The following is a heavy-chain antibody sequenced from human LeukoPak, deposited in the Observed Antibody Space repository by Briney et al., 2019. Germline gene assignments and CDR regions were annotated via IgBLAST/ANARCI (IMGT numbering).Heavy chain of an antibody. D-gene: IGHD1-26*01. CDR1: GFTVSSNY. J-gene: IGHJ4*02. CDR3: ARERVGATDY. V-gene: IGHV3-30-3*01. Sequence: GGSLRLSCAASGFTVSSNYMSWVRQAPGKGLEWVAVISYDGSNKYYADSVKGRFTISRDNSKNTLYLQMNSLRAEDTAVYYCARERVGATDYWGQGTLVTVSS. CDR2: ISYDGSNK.